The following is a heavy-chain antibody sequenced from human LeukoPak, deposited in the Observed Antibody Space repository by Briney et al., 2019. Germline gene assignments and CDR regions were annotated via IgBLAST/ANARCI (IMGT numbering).Heavy chain of an antibody. CDR3: ARARDSYGYQTIFDAFDI. Sequence: GGSLRLSCAASGFTFSSYSMNWARQAPGKGLEWVSYISYSSSTIYYADSVKGRFTISRDNAKNSLYLQMNSLRAEDTAVYYCARARDSYGYQTIFDAFDIWGQGTMVTVSS. V-gene: IGHV3-48*04. D-gene: IGHD5-18*01. J-gene: IGHJ3*02. CDR2: ISYSSSTI. CDR1: GFTFSSYS.